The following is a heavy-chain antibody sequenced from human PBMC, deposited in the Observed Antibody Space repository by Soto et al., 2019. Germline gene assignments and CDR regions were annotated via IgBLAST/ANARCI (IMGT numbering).Heavy chain of an antibody. CDR2: IYPGDSDT. V-gene: IGHV5-51*01. J-gene: IGHJ4*02. CDR3: ARNRRHQLLRMGDFDY. CDR1: GYSFTSYW. D-gene: IGHD2-2*01. Sequence: GESLKISCKGSGYSFTSYWIGWVRQMPGKGLEWMGIIYPGDSDTRYSPSFQGQVTISADKSISTAYLQWSSLKASDTAMYYCARNRRHQLLRMGDFDYWGQGTLVTVSS.